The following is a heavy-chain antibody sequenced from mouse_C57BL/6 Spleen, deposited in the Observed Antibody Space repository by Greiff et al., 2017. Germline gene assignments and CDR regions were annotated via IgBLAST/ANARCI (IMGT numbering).Heavy chain of an antibody. CDR3: ARHEDRVYGRSYAMDY. J-gene: IGHJ4*01. D-gene: IGHD1-1*01. CDR1: GYTFTEYT. Sequence: VQLQQSGAELVKPGASVKLSCKASGYTFTEYTIHWVKQRSGQGLEWIGWFYPGSGSIKYNEKFKDKATLTADNSSSTVYMELSRLTSEDSAVYFCARHEDRVYGRSYAMDYWGQGTSVTVSS. CDR2: FYPGSGSI. V-gene: IGHV1-62-2*01.